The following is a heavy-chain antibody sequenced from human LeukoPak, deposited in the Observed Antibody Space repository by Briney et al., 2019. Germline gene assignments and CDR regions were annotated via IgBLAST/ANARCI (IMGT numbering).Heavy chain of an antibody. CDR3: ARHVSSGGTYAHFDY. CDR2: IYYSGST. Sequence: TSETLSLTCTVSGGSISSYYWSWIRQPPGKGLEWIGYIYYSGSTNYNPSLKSRVTISVDTSKNQFSLKLSSVTAADTAVYYCARHVSSGGTYAHFDYWGQGTLVTVSS. J-gene: IGHJ4*02. CDR1: GGSISSYY. V-gene: IGHV4-59*08. D-gene: IGHD1-26*01.